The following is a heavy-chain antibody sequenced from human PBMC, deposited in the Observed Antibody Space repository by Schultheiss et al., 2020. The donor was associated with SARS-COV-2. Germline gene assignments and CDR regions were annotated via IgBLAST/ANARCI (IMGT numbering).Heavy chain of an antibody. CDR3: ARDGYLYCSGGSCYPTFYYYYGMDV. D-gene: IGHD2-15*01. CDR2: ISSSGSTI. CDR1: GFTFSDYY. Sequence: GGSLRLSCAASGFTFSDYYMSWIRQAPGKGLEWVSYISSSGSTIYYADSVKGRFTISRDNAKNSLYLQMNSLRAEDTAVYYCARDGYLYCSGGSCYPTFYYYYGMDVWGQGTTVTVSS. J-gene: IGHJ6*02. V-gene: IGHV3-11*01.